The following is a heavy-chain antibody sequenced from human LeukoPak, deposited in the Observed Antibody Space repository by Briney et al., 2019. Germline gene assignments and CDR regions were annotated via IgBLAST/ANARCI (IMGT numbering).Heavy chain of an antibody. D-gene: IGHD3-9*01. J-gene: IGHJ4*02. CDR2: ISSSSSYI. CDR1: GFTFSSYS. Sequence: GGSLRLSCAASGFTFSSYSMNWVRRAPGKGLEWVSSISSSSSYIYYADSVKGRFTISRDNAKNSLYLQMNSLRAEDTAVYYCARRVGLRYFDWLSHPPSDYWGQGTLVTVSS. CDR3: ARRVGLRYFDWLSHPPSDY. V-gene: IGHV3-21*01.